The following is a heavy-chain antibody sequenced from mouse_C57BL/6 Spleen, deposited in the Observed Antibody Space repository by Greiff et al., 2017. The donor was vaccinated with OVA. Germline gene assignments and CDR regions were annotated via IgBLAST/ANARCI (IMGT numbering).Heavy chain of an antibody. D-gene: IGHD2-1*01. Sequence: QVQLQQPGAELVKPGASVKMSCKASGYTFTSYWITWVKQRPGQGLEWIGDIYPGSGSTNYNEKFKSKATLTVDTSSSTAHMQLSSLTSEDSAVYYCARVGGNYWYFDVWGTGTTVTVSS. CDR2: IYPGSGST. V-gene: IGHV1-55*01. J-gene: IGHJ1*03. CDR3: ARVGGNYWYFDV. CDR1: GYTFTSYW.